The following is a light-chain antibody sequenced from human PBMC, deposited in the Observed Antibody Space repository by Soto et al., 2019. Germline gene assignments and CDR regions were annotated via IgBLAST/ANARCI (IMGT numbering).Light chain of an antibody. V-gene: IGKV1-13*02. CDR1: QGISSA. CDR2: DVS. J-gene: IGKJ4*01. Sequence: AIQLTQSPSSLSASLGDRVTITCRASQGISSALAWYQQKPGKSPNLLIYDVSSLESGVPSRFSGSGSGTDFTLTISSLQPEDFATYYCQQFNTYPALTFGGGTKVEIK. CDR3: QQFNTYPALT.